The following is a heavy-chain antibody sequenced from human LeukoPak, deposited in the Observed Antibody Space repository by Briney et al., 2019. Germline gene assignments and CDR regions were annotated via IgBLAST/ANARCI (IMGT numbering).Heavy chain of an antibody. D-gene: IGHD4-17*01. CDR3: ARLKDAVTIFDC. Sequence: GGSLRLSCIASGFTFSNYWMSWVRQAPGKGLEWVASIKEDGSDKYYVDSVKGRFTISRDNTENSLFVQMSSLRAEDTAVYYCARLKDAVTIFDCWGQGILVTVSS. J-gene: IGHJ5*01. CDR2: IKEDGSDK. CDR1: GFTFSNYW. V-gene: IGHV3-7*01.